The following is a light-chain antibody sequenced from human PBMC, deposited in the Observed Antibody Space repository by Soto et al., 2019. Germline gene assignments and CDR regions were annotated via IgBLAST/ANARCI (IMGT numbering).Light chain of an antibody. CDR2: AAS. J-gene: IGKJ4*01. CDR3: QQANNLSLA. V-gene: IGKV1D-12*01. Sequence: DILLTQSPSSVSASVGDRVTITCRASQGVGTWLAWYQQKPGRAPDLLTYAASQLQNGVHSRFSGTGSGSDCILTISRLQPEDSATYYWQQANNLSLAFGGGTKVEIK. CDR1: QGVGTW.